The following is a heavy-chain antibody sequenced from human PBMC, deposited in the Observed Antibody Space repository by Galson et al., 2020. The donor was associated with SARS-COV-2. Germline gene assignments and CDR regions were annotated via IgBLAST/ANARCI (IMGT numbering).Heavy chain of an antibody. CDR3: ARIGWGGLSGSDS. Sequence: ASVKVSCRASGYAFTTYDINWVRQVTGQGLEWMGWINPSSGATGYTQKFQGRVTMTSSTSISTVYMELSSLTSEDTAGYFCARIGWGGLSGSDSWGQGTLVSVSS. D-gene: IGHD3-3*01. J-gene: IGHJ4*02. CDR2: INPSSGAT. CDR1: GYAFTTYD. V-gene: IGHV1-8*01.